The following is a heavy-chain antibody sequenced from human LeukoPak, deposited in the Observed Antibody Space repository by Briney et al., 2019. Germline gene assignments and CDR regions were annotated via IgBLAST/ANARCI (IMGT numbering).Heavy chain of an antibody. D-gene: IGHD2-15*01. V-gene: IGHV3-23*01. CDR3: AKGRCSGVGCDSFHS. Sequence: GGSLRLSCVASGLRFRSYAMNWVRQAPGKGLECISTISDDSSFTYYADSVKGRSAISRDDSKNTLYLQMNNLKVEDTAVYYCAKGRCSGVGCDSFHSWGQGALVAVSS. CDR2: ISDDSSFT. J-gene: IGHJ4*02. CDR1: GLRFRSYA.